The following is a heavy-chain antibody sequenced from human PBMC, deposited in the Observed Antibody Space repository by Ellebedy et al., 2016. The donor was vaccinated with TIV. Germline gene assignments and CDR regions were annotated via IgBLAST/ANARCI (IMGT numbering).Heavy chain of an antibody. CDR2: ISYDGSNK. CDR3: ARDVRAAD. D-gene: IGHD6-25*01. CDR1: GFTFSSYA. Sequence: GGSLRLXXAASGFTFSSYAMHWVRQAPGKGLEWVAVISYDGSNKYYADSVKGRFTISRDNSKNTLYLQMNSLRVEDTAVYYCARDVRAADWGQGTLVTVSS. V-gene: IGHV3-30-3*01. J-gene: IGHJ4*02.